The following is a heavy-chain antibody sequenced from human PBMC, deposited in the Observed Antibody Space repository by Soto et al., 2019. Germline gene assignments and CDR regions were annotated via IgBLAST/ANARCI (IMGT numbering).Heavy chain of an antibody. J-gene: IGHJ1*01. CDR2: IKHDGSET. CDR1: GFIFSGYW. V-gene: IGHV3-7*04. CDR3: ARGFI. Sequence: EVQLVESGGGLVQPGGSLSLSCAASGFIFSGYWMSWVRQAPGKGLQWVANIKHDGSETSYVDSVKGRVTISRDNAKNSLYLQLNSLRVEDTGVYYCARGFIGGQGTLVTVSS.